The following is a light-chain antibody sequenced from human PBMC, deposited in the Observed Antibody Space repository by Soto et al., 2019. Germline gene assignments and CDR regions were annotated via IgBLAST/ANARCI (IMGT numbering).Light chain of an antibody. J-gene: IGLJ2*01. Sequence: QSVLTQPPSASGTPGQRVTISCYGSNSNIGRNTVSWYQQVPGTAPKSLIYSDAQRPSGVPDRISGSRSGTSASLAISGLQSGDEAEYYCAAWDDTLRARVFGGGTKVTVL. CDR1: NSNIGRNT. CDR3: AAWDDTLRARV. V-gene: IGLV1-44*01. CDR2: SDA.